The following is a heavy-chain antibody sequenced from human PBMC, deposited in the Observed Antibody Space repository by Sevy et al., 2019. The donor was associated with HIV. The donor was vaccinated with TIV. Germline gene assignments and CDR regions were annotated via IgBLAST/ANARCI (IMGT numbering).Heavy chain of an antibody. D-gene: IGHD2-2*01. CDR1: GFTFSNYW. V-gene: IGHV3-74*01. J-gene: IGHJ3*01. CDR2: IKTDGSSR. Sequence: GGSLRLSCAASGFTFSNYWMHWVRQAPGKGLVWVSRIKTDGSSRDSADSVKGRFFISRDNAKNLVYLQMDSLRAEDTAVYYCPREGDTVLVPTAVDAFDFWGQGTMVTVSS. CDR3: PREGDTVLVPTAVDAFDF.